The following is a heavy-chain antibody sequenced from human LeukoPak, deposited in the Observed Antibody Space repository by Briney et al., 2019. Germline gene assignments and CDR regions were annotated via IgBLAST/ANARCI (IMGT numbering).Heavy chain of an antibody. CDR1: GFTFDDYT. Sequence: PGGSLRLSCAASGFTFDDYTMHWVRQAPGKGLELVSLISWDGGSTYYADSVKGRFTISRDNSKNSLYPQMNSLRTEDTALYYCAKDSSNWAFDYWGQGTLVTVSS. CDR3: AKDSSNWAFDY. J-gene: IGHJ4*02. D-gene: IGHD1-1*01. CDR2: ISWDGGST. V-gene: IGHV3-43*01.